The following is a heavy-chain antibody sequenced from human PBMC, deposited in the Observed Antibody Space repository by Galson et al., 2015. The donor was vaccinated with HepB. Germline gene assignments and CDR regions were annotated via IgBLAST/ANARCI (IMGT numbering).Heavy chain of an antibody. CDR3: ARAEQQRAWYFDL. Sequence: TLRLSCAASGFTFSSYWMSWVRQAPGEGLEWAANIKQDGSEKYYVDSVKGRFTISRDKAKNSLYLQMNSLRAEDTAVYYCARAEQQRAWYFDLWGRGTLVTVSS. V-gene: IGHV3-7*01. D-gene: IGHD6-13*01. CDR2: IKQDGSEK. J-gene: IGHJ2*01. CDR1: GFTFSSYW.